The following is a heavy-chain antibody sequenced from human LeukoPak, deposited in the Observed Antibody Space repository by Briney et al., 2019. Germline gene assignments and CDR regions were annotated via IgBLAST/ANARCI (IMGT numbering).Heavy chain of an antibody. CDR1: GGSISSGGYY. Sequence: SQTLSLTCTVSGGSISSGGYYWSWIRQPPGKGLEWIGYIYHSGSTYYNPSLKSRVTISVDRSKNQFSLKLSSVTAADTAVYYCARDRSSSWYRGFDYWGQGTLVTVSS. CDR3: ARDRSSSWYRGFDY. V-gene: IGHV4-30-2*01. D-gene: IGHD6-13*01. J-gene: IGHJ4*02. CDR2: IYHSGST.